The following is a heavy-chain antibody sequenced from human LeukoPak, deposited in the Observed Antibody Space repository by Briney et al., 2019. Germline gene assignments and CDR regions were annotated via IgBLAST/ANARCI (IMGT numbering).Heavy chain of an antibody. CDR1: GGSISSSSYY. CDR3: ARLSRPRAFDY. J-gene: IGHJ4*02. V-gene: IGHV4-39*01. CDR2: IYYSVST. Sequence: SETLSLTCTVSGGSISSSSYYWGWIRQPPGKGLEWIGSIYYSVSTYYNPSLKSRVTISVDTSKNQFSLKLSSVTAADTAVYYCARLSRPRAFDYWGQGTLVTASS.